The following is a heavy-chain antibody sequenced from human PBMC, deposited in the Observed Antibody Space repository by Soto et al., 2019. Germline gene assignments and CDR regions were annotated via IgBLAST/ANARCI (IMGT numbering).Heavy chain of an antibody. D-gene: IGHD2-2*01. CDR2: INWNGGST. CDR1: GFTFDDYG. J-gene: IGHJ3*02. V-gene: IGHV3-20*01. Sequence: GGSLRLSCAASGFTFDDYGMSWVRQAPGKGLEWVSGINWNGGSTGYADSVKGRFTISRDNAKNSLYLQMNSLRAEDTALFHCARTRYCSSTSCYASAFDIWGQGTMVTVSS. CDR3: ARTRYCSSTSCYASAFDI.